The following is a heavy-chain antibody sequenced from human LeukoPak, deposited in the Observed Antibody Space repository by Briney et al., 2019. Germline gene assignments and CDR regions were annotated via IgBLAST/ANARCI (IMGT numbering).Heavy chain of an antibody. CDR1: GFTFDDYA. CDR2: ISWNSGSI. CDR3: AKDRGSGWYSLRSYYGMDV. Sequence: GRSLRLSCAASGFTFDDYAMHWVRQAPGKGLEWVSGISWNSGSIGYADSVKGRFTISRDNAKNSLYLQMNSLRAEDTALYYCAKDRGSGWYSLRSYYGMDVWGQGTTVTVSS. J-gene: IGHJ6*02. D-gene: IGHD6-19*01. V-gene: IGHV3-9*01.